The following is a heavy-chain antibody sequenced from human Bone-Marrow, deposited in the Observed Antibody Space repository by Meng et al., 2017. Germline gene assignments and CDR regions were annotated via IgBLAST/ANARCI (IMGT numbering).Heavy chain of an antibody. CDR2: IKRNRDGGTI. CDR3: ATGAAAADH. J-gene: IGHJ4*02. CDR1: GFSFTDAW. V-gene: IGHV3-15*01. D-gene: IGHD6-13*01. Sequence: GESLKISCVASGFSFTDAWMSWVRQAPGKGLEWVGRIKRNRDGGTIDYAARVKGRFTISRDESKNTLYLQMDSLITEDTAVYFCATGAAAADHWGQGTLVTVSS.